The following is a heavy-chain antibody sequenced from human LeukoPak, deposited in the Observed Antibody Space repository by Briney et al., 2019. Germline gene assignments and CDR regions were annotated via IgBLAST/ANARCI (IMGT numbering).Heavy chain of an antibody. J-gene: IGHJ4*02. CDR1: GLTFSSYA. Sequence: GGSLRLSCAASGLTFSSYAMSWVRQAPGKGLEWVSAISGSSGSTYYADSVKGRFTISRDNSKNTLYLQMNSLRAEDTAVYYCAKDGPYYYDSSGYYFDYWGQGTLVTVSS. D-gene: IGHD3-22*01. CDR3: AKDGPYYYDSSGYYFDY. CDR2: ISGSSGST. V-gene: IGHV3-23*01.